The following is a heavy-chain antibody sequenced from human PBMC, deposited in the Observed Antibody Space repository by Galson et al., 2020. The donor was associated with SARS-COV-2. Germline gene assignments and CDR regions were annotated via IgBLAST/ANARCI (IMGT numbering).Heavy chain of an antibody. CDR3: AHRTTVTTLDY. CDR2: IYWDDDK. V-gene: IGHV2-5*02. D-gene: IGHD4-17*01. CDR1: GFPLSTSGVG. J-gene: IGHJ4*02. Sequence: SGPTLVKPTQTLTLTCTFSGFPLSTSGVGVGWIRQPPGKALEWLAPIYWDDDKRYSPSLKSRLTITKDTSKNQVVLTMTNMDPVDTATYYCAHRTTVTTLDYWGQGTLVTVSS.